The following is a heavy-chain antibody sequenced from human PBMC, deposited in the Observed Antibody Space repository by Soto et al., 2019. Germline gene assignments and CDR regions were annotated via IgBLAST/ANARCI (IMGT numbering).Heavy chain of an antibody. V-gene: IGHV3-21*01. CDR3: TREHVVTIFRRGQRGSFDN. CDR1: GFTFSSYT. Sequence: EAQLVDSGGGLVNSGGSLRLSCAASGFTFSSYTMNWVRQAPGKGLEWVAFITSGSDYIYYADSVKGRFTFSRDDANNSLFLQMSSLRAEDTAVYYCTREHVVTIFRRGQRGSFDNWSQGTLVTVSS. D-gene: IGHD3-9*01. J-gene: IGHJ4*02. CDR2: ITSGSDYI.